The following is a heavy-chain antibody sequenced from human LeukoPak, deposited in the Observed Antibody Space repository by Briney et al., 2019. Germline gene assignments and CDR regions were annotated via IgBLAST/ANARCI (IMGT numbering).Heavy chain of an antibody. Sequence: GGSLRLSCAASGFTFSSYGRHWVRQAPGKGLEWVAFIRYDGSNKYYADSVKGRFTISRDNSENTLYLQMNSLRAEDTAIYYCVKRSRDGYNSPLDSWGQGTLVTVSS. CDR3: VKRSRDGYNSPLDS. V-gene: IGHV3-30*02. D-gene: IGHD5-24*01. CDR2: IRYDGSNK. J-gene: IGHJ4*02. CDR1: GFTFSSYG.